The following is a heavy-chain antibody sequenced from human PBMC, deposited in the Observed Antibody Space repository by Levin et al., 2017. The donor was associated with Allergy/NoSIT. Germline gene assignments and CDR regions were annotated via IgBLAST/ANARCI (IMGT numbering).Heavy chain of an antibody. CDR2: INHSGST. V-gene: IGHV4-34*01. CDR3: ARYWAGFDY. J-gene: IGHJ4*02. Sequence: SETLSLTCAVYGGSFSGYYWSWIRQPPGKGLEWIGEINHSGSTNYNPSLKSRVTISVDTSKKQFPLKLYSVTAADTAVYYCARYWAGFDYWDQGTLVTVSS. CDR1: GGSFSGYY. D-gene: IGHD2-15*01.